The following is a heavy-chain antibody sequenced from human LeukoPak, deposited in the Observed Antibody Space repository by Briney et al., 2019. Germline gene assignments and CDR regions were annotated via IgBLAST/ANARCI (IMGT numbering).Heavy chain of an antibody. CDR1: GGSISSGVYS. D-gene: IGHD3-10*02. J-gene: IGHJ4*02. CDR2: VYYSGST. Sequence: PSETLSLTCAVSGGSISSGVYSWNWIRQSPGKGLEWIGSVYYSGSTYYNPSLKSRVTILVDTSKNQFSLKLSSVTAADTAVYYCARVPISGPYTMSIDYWGQGTLVTVSS. CDR3: ARVPISGPYTMSIDY. V-gene: IGHV4-30-4*07.